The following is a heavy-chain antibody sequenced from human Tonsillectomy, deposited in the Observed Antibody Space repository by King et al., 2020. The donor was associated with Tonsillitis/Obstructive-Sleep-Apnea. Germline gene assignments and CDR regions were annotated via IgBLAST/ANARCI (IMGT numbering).Heavy chain of an antibody. CDR1: GFTFSSYS. V-gene: IGHV3-21*01. CDR3: ARARTQYQLLNY. D-gene: IGHD2-2*01. CDR2: ISSSSSYI. J-gene: IGHJ4*02. Sequence: QLVQSGGGLVKPGGSLRLSCAASGFTFSSYSMNWVRQAPGKGLEWVSSISSSSSYIYYADSVKGRFTISSDNAKNSLYLQMNSLRAEDTAVYYCARARTQYQLLNYWGQGTLVTVSS.